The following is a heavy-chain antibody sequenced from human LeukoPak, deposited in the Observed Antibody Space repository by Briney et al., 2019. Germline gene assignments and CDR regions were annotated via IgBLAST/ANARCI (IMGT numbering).Heavy chain of an antibody. CDR2: IYTSGST. Sequence: SGTLSLTCTVSGGSISSYYWSWIRQPAGKGLEWIGRIYTSGSTNYNPSLKSRVTMSVDTSKNQFSLKLSSVTAADTAVYYCATTVTTNYYYGMDVWGQGTTVTVSS. CDR1: GGSISSYY. D-gene: IGHD4-17*01. V-gene: IGHV4-4*07. CDR3: ATTVTTNYYYGMDV. J-gene: IGHJ6*02.